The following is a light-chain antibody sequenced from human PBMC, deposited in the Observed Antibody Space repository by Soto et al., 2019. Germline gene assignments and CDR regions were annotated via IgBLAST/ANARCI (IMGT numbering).Light chain of an antibody. Sequence: IQMTQSPSSLSASLGDRVTITLRASQSISSWLAWYQQKPGKAPKLLIYDASSLQSGVPSRFSGSGSGTDFTLTISSLQPEDFATYYCQQSYSTPWTFGQGTKVDIK. J-gene: IGKJ1*01. CDR2: DAS. CDR3: QQSYSTPWT. V-gene: IGKV1-39*01. CDR1: QSISSW.